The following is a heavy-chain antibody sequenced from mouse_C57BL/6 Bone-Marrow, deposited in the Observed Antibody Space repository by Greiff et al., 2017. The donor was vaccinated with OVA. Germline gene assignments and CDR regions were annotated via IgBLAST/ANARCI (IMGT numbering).Heavy chain of an antibody. CDR3: AKGGLYYGYDGFAY. CDR2: IWGDGST. D-gene: IGHD2-2*01. Sequence: VKVVESGPGLVAPSQSLSITCTVSGFSLTSYGVSWVRQPPGKGLEWLGVIWGDGSTNYHSALISRLSISKDNSKSQVFLKLNSLQTDDTATYYGAKGGLYYGYDGFAYWGQGTLVTVSA. CDR1: GFSLTSYG. J-gene: IGHJ3*01. V-gene: IGHV2-3*01.